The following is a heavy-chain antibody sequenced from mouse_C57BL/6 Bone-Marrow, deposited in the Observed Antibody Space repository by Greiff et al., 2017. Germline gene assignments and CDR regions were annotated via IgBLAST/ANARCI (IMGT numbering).Heavy chain of an antibody. CDR3: TRGDGNYYYGMDY. CDR2: IYPGNSDT. J-gene: IGHJ4*01. D-gene: IGHD2-1*01. Sequence: LEWIGVIYPGNSDTSYNQKFKGKAKLTAVTSTSTAYMERSSLTNEDSAVYYCTRGDGNYYYGMDYWGQGTSVTVSS. V-gene: IGHV1-5*01.